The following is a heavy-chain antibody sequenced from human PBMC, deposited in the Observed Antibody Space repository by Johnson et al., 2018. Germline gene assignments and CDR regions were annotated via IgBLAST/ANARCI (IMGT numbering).Heavy chain of an antibody. Sequence: QVQLVQSGGGVVQPGRSXRLSCAASGFTFSSYGIHWVRQAPGKGLEWVAVISYDGSNKYYADSVKGRFTISIDNSKNTLYLQMNSLRAEDTAMDYCARVDGGSSWIHWGQGTLVTVSS. CDR2: ISYDGSNK. CDR1: GFTFSSYG. CDR3: ARVDGGSSWIH. D-gene: IGHD6-13*01. J-gene: IGHJ4*02. V-gene: IGHV3-30*03.